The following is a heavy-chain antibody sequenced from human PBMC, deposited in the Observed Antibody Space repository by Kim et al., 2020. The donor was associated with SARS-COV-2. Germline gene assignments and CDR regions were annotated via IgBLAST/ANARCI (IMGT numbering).Heavy chain of an antibody. CDR2: ISGSGGST. V-gene: IGHV3-23*01. D-gene: IGHD3-10*01. CDR3: AKFSERVKSMVRGVMATWFDP. Sequence: GGSLRLSCAASGFTFSSYAMSWVRQAPGKGLEWVSAISGSGGSTYYADSVKGRFTISRDNSKNTLYLQMNSLRAEDTAVYYCAKFSERVKSMVRGVMATWFDPWGQGTLVTVSS. CDR1: GFTFSSYA. J-gene: IGHJ5*02.